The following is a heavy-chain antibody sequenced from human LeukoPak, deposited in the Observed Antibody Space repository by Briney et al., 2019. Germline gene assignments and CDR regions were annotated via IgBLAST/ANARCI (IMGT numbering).Heavy chain of an antibody. Sequence: SETLSLTCAVSGGSISSDYWWSWVRQPPGKGLEYIGEIHYSGTTNYNPSLKSRVTVSLDKSKNQFSLNLNSVTAADTAVFYWPRGSHDTIRGVLDIWGQGTMVTVSS. D-gene: IGHD3-10*01. CDR3: PRGSHDTIRGVLDI. CDR2: IHYSGTT. CDR1: GGSISSDYW. J-gene: IGHJ3*02. V-gene: IGHV4-4*02.